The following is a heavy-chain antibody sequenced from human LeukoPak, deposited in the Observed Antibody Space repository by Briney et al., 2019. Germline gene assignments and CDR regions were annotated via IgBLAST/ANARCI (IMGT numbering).Heavy chain of an antibody. CDR3: VISSGTEDYGMDA. CDR2: ILYDGSRE. V-gene: IGHV3-33*08. CDR1: GFTFNRCG. Sequence: GRSLRLSCVASGFTFNRCGMHWVRHAPGKGLEWVARILYDGSREYYADSVEGRFTIARDNSKNTLYLEMNSLREEDTAVYYCVISSGTEDYGMDAWGQGTTVTVSS. J-gene: IGHJ6*02. D-gene: IGHD3-10*01.